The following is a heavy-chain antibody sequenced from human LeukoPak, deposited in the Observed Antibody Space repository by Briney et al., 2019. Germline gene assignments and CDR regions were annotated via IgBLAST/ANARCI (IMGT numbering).Heavy chain of an antibody. CDR3: ARGNYYDSSGYYGDYYYMDV. CDR1: GGSISSSSYY. J-gene: IGHJ6*03. CDR2: IYYSGST. V-gene: IGHV4-39*07. Sequence: SETLSLTCTVSGGSISSSSYYWGWIRQPPGKGLEWIGSIYYSGSTYYNPSLKSRVTISVDTSKNQFSLKLSSVIAADTAVYYCARGNYYDSSGYYGDYYYMDVWGKGTTVTVSS. D-gene: IGHD3-22*01.